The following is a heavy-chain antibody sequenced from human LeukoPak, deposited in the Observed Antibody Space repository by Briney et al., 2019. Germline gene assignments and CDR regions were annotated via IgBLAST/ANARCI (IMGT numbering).Heavy chain of an antibody. Sequence: SETLSLTCTVSRGSISNYYWGWIRQPPGKGLEWIGFFSYSGSTNYIPSLKGRVTISVDTSKNQFSLKLTSVTAADTAVYYCARDGPGDVGFDYWGQGTLVTVSS. V-gene: IGHV4-59*01. J-gene: IGHJ4*02. D-gene: IGHD7-27*01. CDR2: FSYSGST. CDR1: RGSISNYY. CDR3: ARDGPGDVGFDY.